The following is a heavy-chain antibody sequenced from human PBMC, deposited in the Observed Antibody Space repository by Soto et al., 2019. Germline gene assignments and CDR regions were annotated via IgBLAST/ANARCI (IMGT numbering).Heavy chain of an antibody. CDR2: ISYDGSNK. J-gene: IGHJ5*02. CDR3: AREAQEGATDNWLDP. Sequence: GGSLRLSCAASGFTFSSYAMHWVRQAPGKGLEWVAVISYDGSNKYYADSVKGRFTISRDNSKNTLYLQMNSLRAEDTAVYYCAREAQEGATDNWLDPWGQGTLVTVSS. CDR1: GFTFSSYA. V-gene: IGHV3-30-3*01. D-gene: IGHD1-26*01.